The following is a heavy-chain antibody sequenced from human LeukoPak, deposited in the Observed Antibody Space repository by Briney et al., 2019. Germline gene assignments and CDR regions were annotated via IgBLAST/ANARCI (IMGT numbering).Heavy chain of an antibody. J-gene: IGHJ4*02. CDR1: GFTFSSYG. Sequence: PGGSLRLSCAASGFTFSSYGMHWVRQAPGKGLEWVAFIRYDGTNKYYADSVKGRFTISRDNSKNTLYLQMNSLRAEDTAVYYCAKALGSGWYLYFDYWGQGTLVTVSS. CDR2: IRYDGTNK. V-gene: IGHV3-30*02. D-gene: IGHD6-19*01. CDR3: AKALGSGWYLYFDY.